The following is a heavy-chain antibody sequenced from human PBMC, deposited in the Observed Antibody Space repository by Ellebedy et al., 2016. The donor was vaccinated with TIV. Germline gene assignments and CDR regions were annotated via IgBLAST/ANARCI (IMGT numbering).Heavy chain of an antibody. CDR2: IYYSGST. Sequence: SETLSLTCTVSGGSISSSSYYWRCIRQPPGKGLEWIGSIYYSGSTYYNPSLKSRVTISVDTSKNQFSLKLSSVTAADTAIYYCARHDIVVVPAAFLHWFDPWGQGTLVTVSS. CDR1: GGSISSSSYY. D-gene: IGHD2-2*01. CDR3: ARHDIVVVPAAFLHWFDP. V-gene: IGHV4-39*01. J-gene: IGHJ5*02.